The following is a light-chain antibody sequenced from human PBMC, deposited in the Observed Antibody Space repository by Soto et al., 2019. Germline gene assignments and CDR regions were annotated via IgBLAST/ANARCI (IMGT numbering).Light chain of an antibody. CDR3: QQYYSYSRT. CDR1: QSISTW. V-gene: IGKV1-5*03. J-gene: IGKJ1*01. CDR2: EAS. Sequence: DIQMTQSPSTLAAFVGDRVTITCLASQSISTWLAWYQQKVGKAPKLLIYEASSLESGAPSRFSGSGSGTEFTLTISSLQPDDFATYYCQQYYSYSRTFGRGTKVDIK.